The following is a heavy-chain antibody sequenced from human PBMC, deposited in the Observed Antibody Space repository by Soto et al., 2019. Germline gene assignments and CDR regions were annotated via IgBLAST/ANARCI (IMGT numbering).Heavy chain of an antibody. CDR1: GFTFSNAW. J-gene: IGHJ6*02. CDR3: TTTPVSFYCSGGSCYYYYGMDV. Sequence: PGGSLRLSCAASGFTFSNAWMNWVRQAPGKGLEWVGRIKSKTDGGTTDYAAPVKGRFTISRDDSKNTLYLQMNSLKTEDTAVYYCTTTPVSFYCSGGSCYYYYGMDVWGQGTTVTVSS. D-gene: IGHD2-15*01. V-gene: IGHV3-15*07. CDR2: IKSKTDGGTT.